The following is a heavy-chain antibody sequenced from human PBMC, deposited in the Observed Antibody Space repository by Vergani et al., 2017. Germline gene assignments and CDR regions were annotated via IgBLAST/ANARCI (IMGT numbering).Heavy chain of an antibody. Sequence: QVQLVQSGAEVKKPRSSVKVSCKASGDTFSSYSISWVRQAPGQGLEWMGRIIPIFGTANYAQKFQGRVTITADESTSTAYMELSSLRSEDTAVYYCARDPSWLLVGRYYYGMDVWGQGTTVTVSS. D-gene: IGHD2-15*01. CDR3: ARDPSWLLVGRYYYGMDV. J-gene: IGHJ6*02. CDR1: GDTFSSYS. V-gene: IGHV1-69*08. CDR2: IIPIFGTA.